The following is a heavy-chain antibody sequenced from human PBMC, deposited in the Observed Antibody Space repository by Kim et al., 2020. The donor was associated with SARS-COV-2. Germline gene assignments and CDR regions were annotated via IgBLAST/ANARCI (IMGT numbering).Heavy chain of an antibody. Sequence: GGSLRLSCAASAFTFSEAWMTWVRQAPGKGLEWVGTIKSKTGGGTTDFAAPVKGRFTISRDDSKNTLYLQMNSLTTEDTAVYYCTTVSGPARGYYGLDVWGQGTTVTVS. CDR2: IKSKTGGGTT. V-gene: IGHV3-15*01. CDR3: TTVSGPARGYYGLDV. D-gene: IGHD3-3*01. J-gene: IGHJ6*02. CDR1: AFTFSEAW.